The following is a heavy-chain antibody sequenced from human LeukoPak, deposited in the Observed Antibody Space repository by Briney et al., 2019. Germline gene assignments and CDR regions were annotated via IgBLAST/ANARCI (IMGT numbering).Heavy chain of an antibody. J-gene: IGHJ4*02. V-gene: IGHV4-34*01. Sequence: SETLPLTCAVYGGSFSGYYCSWIRQPPGKGLEWIGEINHSGSTNYNPSLKSRVTISVDTSKNQFSLKLSSVTAADTAVYYCARGLGGRGSGWGQGTLVTVSS. D-gene: IGHD3-16*01. CDR1: GGSFSGYY. CDR2: INHSGST. CDR3: ARGLGGRGSG.